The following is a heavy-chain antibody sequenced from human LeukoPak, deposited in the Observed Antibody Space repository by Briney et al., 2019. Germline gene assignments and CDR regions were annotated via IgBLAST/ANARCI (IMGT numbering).Heavy chain of an antibody. D-gene: IGHD4-11*01. CDR1: GYSISSGYY. CDR2: IYHSGST. CDR3: AMTNYYYYMDV. V-gene: IGHV4-38-2*02. J-gene: IGHJ6*03. Sequence: SETLSLTCTVSGYSISSGYYWGWIRQPPGKGLEWIGSIYHSGSTYYNPSLKSRVTISVDTSKNQFSLKLSSVTVADTAVYYCAMTNYYYYMDVWGKGTTVTVSS.